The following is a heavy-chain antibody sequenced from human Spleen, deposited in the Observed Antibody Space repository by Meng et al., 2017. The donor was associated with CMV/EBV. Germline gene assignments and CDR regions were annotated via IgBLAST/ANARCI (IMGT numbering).Heavy chain of an antibody. D-gene: IGHD3-10*01. Sequence: GGSLRLSCKASGYSFTTHWIGWVRQMPGKGLEWMGIIYPDDSDTRYSPSFQGQVTISADKSITTTYLQWTSLKASDTAMYYCARQYFFGSGSSGWYFDLWGRGTLVTVS. V-gene: IGHV5-51*01. CDR1: GYSFTTHW. J-gene: IGHJ2*01. CDR2: IYPDDSDT. CDR3: ARQYFFGSGSSGWYFDL.